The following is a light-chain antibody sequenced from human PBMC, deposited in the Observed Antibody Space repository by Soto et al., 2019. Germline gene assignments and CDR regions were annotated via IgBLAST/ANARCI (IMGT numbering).Light chain of an antibody. J-gene: IGKJ4*01. Sequence: EIVMTQSPATLSVSPGERATLSCRASQSVSSNLAGYQQKPGQTPKLLIYVASTRPTGIPARFSGSGSGTEFTLTISSLQSEDFAVYYCQQYNVWPLTFGGGTKVEFK. CDR2: VAS. CDR1: QSVSSN. V-gene: IGKV3-15*01. CDR3: QQYNVWPLT.